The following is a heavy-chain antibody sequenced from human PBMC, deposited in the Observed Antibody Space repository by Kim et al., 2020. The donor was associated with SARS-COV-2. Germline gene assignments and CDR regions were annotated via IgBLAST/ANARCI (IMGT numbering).Heavy chain of an antibody. D-gene: IGHD1-26*01. V-gene: IGHV3-23*01. J-gene: IGHJ6*02. CDR3: AKRDSGSYYLMDYYYGMDV. Sequence: GRLTISRDNSKNTLYLQMNSLRAEDTAVYYCAKRDSGSYYLMDYYYGMDVWGQGTTVTVSS.